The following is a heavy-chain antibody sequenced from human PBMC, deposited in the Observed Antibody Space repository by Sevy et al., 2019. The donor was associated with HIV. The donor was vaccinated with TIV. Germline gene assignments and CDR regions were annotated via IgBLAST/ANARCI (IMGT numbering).Heavy chain of an antibody. CDR3: ARVANRITMVRGVLLNDY. D-gene: IGHD3-10*01. J-gene: IGHJ4*02. V-gene: IGHV1-18*01. CDR1: GYTFTSYG. CDR2: ISAYNGNT. Sequence: ASVKVSCKASGYTFTSYGISWVRQAPGQGLEWMGWISAYNGNTNYAQKLQGRVTITTDTSTSTAYMELRSLRSDDTAVYYCARVANRITMVRGVLLNDYWGQGTLVTVSS.